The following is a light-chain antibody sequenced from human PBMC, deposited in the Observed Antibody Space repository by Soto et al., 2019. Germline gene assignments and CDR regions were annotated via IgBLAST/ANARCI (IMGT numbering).Light chain of an antibody. Sequence: EIVLTQSPGTLSLSPGERATLSCRASQSVSSSYLAWYQQKPGQAPRLLIYGASSRATGIPDRFSGSGSGTAFTLTISTLETEGFAAYYCPQYGSSPYTFGQATKLEIK. J-gene: IGKJ2*01. CDR2: GAS. CDR3: PQYGSSPYT. V-gene: IGKV3-20*01. CDR1: QSVSSSY.